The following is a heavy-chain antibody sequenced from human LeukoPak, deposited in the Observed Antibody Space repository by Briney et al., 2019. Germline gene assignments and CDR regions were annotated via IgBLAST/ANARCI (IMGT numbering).Heavy chain of an antibody. CDR2: IYYTGIT. D-gene: IGHD3-10*01. V-gene: IGHV4-59*08. CDR3: ARQRTYYSPFDY. Sequence: SETLSLTCSVSGDSISTYYWNWVRQPPGKELEWIGHIYYTGITNYNPSLESRVTISVDTSKNQFSLKVTSVTAADTAVYYCARQRTYYSPFDYWGQGTLVTVSS. J-gene: IGHJ4*02. CDR1: GDSISTYY.